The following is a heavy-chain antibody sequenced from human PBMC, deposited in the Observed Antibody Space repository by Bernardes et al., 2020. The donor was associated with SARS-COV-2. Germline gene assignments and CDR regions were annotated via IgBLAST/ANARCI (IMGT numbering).Heavy chain of an antibody. CDR2: INHAGNT. V-gene: IGHV4-34*01. D-gene: IGHD5-12*01. CDR3: ARASPSYRGYDSP. Sequence: SETLSLTCAVYGGSLSTPYWNWIRQSPGKGLEWIGEINHAGNTNYNPSLKSRVTISVDTSKNQFSLKLSSVTAADTAVYYCARASPSYRGYDSPWGQGTLVTVSS. CDR1: GGSLSTPY. J-gene: IGHJ5*02.